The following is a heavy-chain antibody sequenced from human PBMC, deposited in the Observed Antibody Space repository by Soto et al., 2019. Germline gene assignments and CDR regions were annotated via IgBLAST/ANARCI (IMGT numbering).Heavy chain of an antibody. CDR1: GFTFSSYG. D-gene: IGHD2-2*01. CDR2: IWYDGSNK. J-gene: IGHJ6*02. Sequence: QVQLVESGGGVVQPGRSLRLSCAASGFTFSSYGMHWVRQAPGKGLEWVAAIWYDGSNKYYADSVKGRFTISRDNSKNTLYLQMNSLRAEGTAVYYCARTDIVVVPAAIVYYYGMDVWGQGTTVTVSS. CDR3: ARTDIVVVPAAIVYYYGMDV. V-gene: IGHV3-33*01.